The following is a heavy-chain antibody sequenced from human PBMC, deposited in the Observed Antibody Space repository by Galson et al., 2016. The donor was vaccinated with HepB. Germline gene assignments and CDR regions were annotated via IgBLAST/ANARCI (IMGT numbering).Heavy chain of an antibody. D-gene: IGHD1-7*01. J-gene: IGHJ6*02. CDR2: IKQDGSEE. CDR3: ASVGLSGTNDYYYYYYGMDV. Sequence: SLRLSCAASGFSFSTYWMSWVRQGPGKGLEWVANIKQDGSEEYYVDSVKGRFTVSRDNAKNSLFLRMNSLRAEDTAVYYCASVGLSGTNDYYYYYYGMDVWGQGTTVTVSS. V-gene: IGHV3-7*03. CDR1: GFSFSTYW.